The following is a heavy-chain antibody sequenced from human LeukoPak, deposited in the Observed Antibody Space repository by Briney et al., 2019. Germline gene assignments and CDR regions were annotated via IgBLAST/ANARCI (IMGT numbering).Heavy chain of an antibody. CDR3: ARCRGSGCPLGYFQH. J-gene: IGHJ1*01. V-gene: IGHV3-48*01. D-gene: IGHD6-19*01. Sequence: GGSLRLSCAASGFTFNGYGMNWVRQAPGKGLEGVSYISSISSTIYYSDSVKGRFTISRDNAKNTLYLQMDSLRAEDTAVYYCARCRGSGCPLGYFQHWGQGTLVTVSS. CDR1: GFTFNGYG. CDR2: ISSISSTI.